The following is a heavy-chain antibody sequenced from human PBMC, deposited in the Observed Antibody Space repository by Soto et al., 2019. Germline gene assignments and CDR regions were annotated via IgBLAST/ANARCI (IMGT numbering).Heavy chain of an antibody. CDR2: IWPSDSDT. CDR3: ARRLMGYDFWNAYLDI. Sequence: GESLKISCKGSGYIFTNYWIAWVRQVPGKGLQWMAIIWPSDSDTRYSPSFEGQVTISADKSVSTVYLQWSSLKASDSAMYYCARRLMGYDFWNAYLDIWGQGTMVTVSS. CDR1: GYIFTNYW. J-gene: IGHJ3*02. V-gene: IGHV5-51*01. D-gene: IGHD3-3*01.